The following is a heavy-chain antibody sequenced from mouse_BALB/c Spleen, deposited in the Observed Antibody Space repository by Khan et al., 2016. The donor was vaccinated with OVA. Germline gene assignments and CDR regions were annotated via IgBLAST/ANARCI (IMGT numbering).Heavy chain of an antibody. J-gene: IGHJ3*01. CDR2: IWTGGIT. Sequence: QVQLKESGPGLVAPSQSLSITCTVSGFSLSNYGVHWVRQPPGKGLEWLGVIWTGGITNSALMSRLSISKDNSKCQVFLKMNRRQTDDTAIYYCARSYDYDVGGFAYWGQVTLVTVSA. CDR1: GFSLSNYG. D-gene: IGHD2-4*01. CDR3: ARSYDYDVGGFAY. V-gene: IGHV2-9*02.